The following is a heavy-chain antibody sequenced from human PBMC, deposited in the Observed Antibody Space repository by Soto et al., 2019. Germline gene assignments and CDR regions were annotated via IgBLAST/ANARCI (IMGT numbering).Heavy chain of an antibody. CDR2: IIPILGIA. D-gene: IGHD2-2*01. CDR1: GGTFSSYT. Sequence: QVQLVQSGAEVKKPGSSVKVSCKASGGTFSSYTISWVRQAPGQGLEWMGRIIPILGIANYAQKFQGRVTITADKATSXXYXEXXSLRSEDTAVYYCASNPAGCSSTSCPYYYYYGMDVWGQGTTVTVSS. CDR3: ASNPAGCSSTSCPYYYYYGMDV. V-gene: IGHV1-69*02. J-gene: IGHJ6*02.